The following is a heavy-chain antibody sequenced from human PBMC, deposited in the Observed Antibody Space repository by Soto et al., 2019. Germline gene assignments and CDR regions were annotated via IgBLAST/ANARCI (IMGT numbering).Heavy chain of an antibody. V-gene: IGHV3-23*01. Sequence: GVSLRLSFAASGFTFSSYSMSWVRQAPGKGLEWVSAISGSGGSTYYADSVKGRFTISRDNSNNTLYLQMNSLRAEDTAVYYCAKDTELWFRGVDYWGQGNLVTVSS. D-gene: IGHD5-18*01. CDR3: AKDTELWFRGVDY. CDR1: GFTFSSYS. J-gene: IGHJ4*02. CDR2: ISGSGGST.